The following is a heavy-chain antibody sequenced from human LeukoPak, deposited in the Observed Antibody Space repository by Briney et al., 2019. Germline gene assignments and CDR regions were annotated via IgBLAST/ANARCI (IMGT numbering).Heavy chain of an antibody. CDR1: GYTSGTHW. CDR2: INPSGDFR. CDR3: ARDYSGQWEQLTGWWIDP. V-gene: IGHV1-46*01. Sequence: APVKVSCKPSGYTSGTHWMHWVRQAPGQGLEWMAIINPSGDFRSYAQKFQGRVTVTRDMSTRTVYMELSDLRPEDTALYYCARDYSGQWEQLTGWWIDPWGQGTLVIVSS. J-gene: IGHJ5*02. D-gene: IGHD1-26*01.